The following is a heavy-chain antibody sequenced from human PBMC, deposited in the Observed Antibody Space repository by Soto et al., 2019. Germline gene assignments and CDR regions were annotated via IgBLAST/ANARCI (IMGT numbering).Heavy chain of an antibody. CDR1: GFTFGDYA. J-gene: IGHJ4*02. CDR2: IRSKAYGGTT. CDR3: TRDSDSSGYYYYVY. D-gene: IGHD3-22*01. Sequence: PGGSLRLSCTASGFTFGDYAMSWFRQAPGKGLEWVGFIRSKAYGGTTECAASVKGRFTISRDDSKSIAYLQMNSLKTEDTAVYYCTRDSDSSGYYYYVYWGQGTLVTVSS. V-gene: IGHV3-49*03.